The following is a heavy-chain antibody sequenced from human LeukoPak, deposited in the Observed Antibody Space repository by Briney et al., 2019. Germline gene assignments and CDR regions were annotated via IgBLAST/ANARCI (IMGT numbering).Heavy chain of an antibody. CDR2: ISYDGSKK. J-gene: IGHJ6*02. CDR3: AKESLDTEQRNYNYYGMDV. Sequence: GGSLRLSCVASGFTFSNHAMNWVRQAPGKGLEWVAVISYDGSKKYYGDFVKGRFTISRDNSKNTLYLQMNSLRAEDTAVYYCAKESLDTEQRNYNYYGMDVWGQGTTVTVSS. V-gene: IGHV3-30*18. D-gene: IGHD1-1*01. CDR1: GFTFSNHA.